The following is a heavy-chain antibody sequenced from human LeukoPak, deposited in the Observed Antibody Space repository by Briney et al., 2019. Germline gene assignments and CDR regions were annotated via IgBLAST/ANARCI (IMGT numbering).Heavy chain of an antibody. CDR3: ARVLVVSSDAFDI. CDR2: ISTYTGNT. D-gene: IGHD3-22*01. V-gene: IGHV1-18*01. J-gene: IGHJ3*02. Sequence: ASVKVSCKASGYTFTSYAISWVRQAPGQGLECMGWISTYTGNTDYAQKLQGRVTMTTDTSTSTAYMELRSLSSDDTAVYYCARVLVVSSDAFDIWGQGTMVTVSS. CDR1: GYTFTSYA.